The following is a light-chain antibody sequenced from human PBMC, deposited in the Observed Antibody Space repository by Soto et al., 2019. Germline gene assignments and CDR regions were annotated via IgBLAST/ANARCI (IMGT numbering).Light chain of an antibody. CDR3: CSYAGSSTSVV. CDR2: EGS. CDR1: SSDVGSYNL. V-gene: IGLV2-23*01. J-gene: IGLJ2*01. Sequence: QSALTQPASVSGSPGQSITISCPGTSSDVGSYNLVSWYQQHPGKAPKLMIYEGSKRPSGVSNRFSGSKSGNTASLTISGLQAEDEADYYCCSYAGSSTSVVFGGGTKVTVL.